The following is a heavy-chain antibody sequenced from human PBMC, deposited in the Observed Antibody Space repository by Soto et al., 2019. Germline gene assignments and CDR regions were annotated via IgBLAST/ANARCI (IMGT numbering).Heavy chain of an antibody. V-gene: IGHV4-39*01. CDR2: VYHNGGA. D-gene: IGHD2-21*01. CDR1: GVSIHSSHSF. J-gene: IGHJ5*02. CDR3: GRVVEGATRQTVPAS. Sequence: SETLSLACTVSGVSIHSSHSFWAWIRQPHGKGLQFIASVYHNGGAHYNSSLKSRVTISVDTANNQVSLRMRSLTAADTAFYYCGRVVEGATRQTVPASWTQGILVTGSS.